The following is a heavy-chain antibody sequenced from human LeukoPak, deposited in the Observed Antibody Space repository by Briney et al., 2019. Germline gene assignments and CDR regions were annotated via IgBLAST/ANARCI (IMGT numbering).Heavy chain of an antibody. CDR3: ARDPMGGSGKDY. D-gene: IGHD3-10*01. CDR2: INHSGST. Sequence: SETLSLTCAVYGGSFSGYYWSWIRQPPGKGLGWIGEINHSGSTNYNPSLKSRVTISVDTSKNQFSLKLSSVTAADTAVYYCARDPMGGSGKDYWGQGTLVTVSS. V-gene: IGHV4-34*01. CDR1: GGSFSGYY. J-gene: IGHJ4*02.